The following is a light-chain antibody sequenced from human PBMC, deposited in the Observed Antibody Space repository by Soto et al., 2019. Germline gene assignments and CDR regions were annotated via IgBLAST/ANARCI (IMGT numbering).Light chain of an antibody. J-gene: IGKJ4*01. CDR2: DAS. Sequence: QLTQSPSVVSASMGDSVTITCRASEDIGRWLAWYQQKPGDAPKLLIFDASTLHSGVPSTFSGSGSGTDFTLTISSLQPDDLATYYCQHYHSVSPRVTFGVWTKVEI. CDR1: EDIGRW. CDR3: QHYHSVSPRVT. V-gene: IGKV1-5*01.